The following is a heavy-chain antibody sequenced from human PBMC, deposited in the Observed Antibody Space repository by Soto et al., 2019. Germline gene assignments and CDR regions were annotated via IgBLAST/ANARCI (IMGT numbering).Heavy chain of an antibody. Sequence: SETLSLTCTVSGGSISSGGYYWSWIRQHPGKGLEWIGYIYYSGSTYYNPSLKSRVTISVDTSKNQFSLKLSSVTAAGTAVYYCARGDYDFWSGLYYFDYWGQGTLVTVSS. J-gene: IGHJ4*02. D-gene: IGHD3-3*01. V-gene: IGHV4-31*03. CDR2: IYYSGST. CDR3: ARGDYDFWSGLYYFDY. CDR1: GGSISSGGYY.